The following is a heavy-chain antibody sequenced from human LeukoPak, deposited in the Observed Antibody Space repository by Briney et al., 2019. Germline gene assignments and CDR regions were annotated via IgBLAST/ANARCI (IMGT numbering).Heavy chain of an antibody. CDR2: ISSSAGSI. CDR3: AKGPYGSGSNLPAPLDV. CDR1: GFTFSDYY. D-gene: IGHD3-10*01. J-gene: IGHJ6*04. Sequence: SGGSLRLSCAASGFTFSDYYISWIRQATGKGLEWVSYISSSAGSIYYADTVKGRFTISRDNPKNSLYLQMNSLRAEDTAVYYCAKGPYGSGSNLPAPLDVWGKGTTVTISS. V-gene: IGHV3-11*04.